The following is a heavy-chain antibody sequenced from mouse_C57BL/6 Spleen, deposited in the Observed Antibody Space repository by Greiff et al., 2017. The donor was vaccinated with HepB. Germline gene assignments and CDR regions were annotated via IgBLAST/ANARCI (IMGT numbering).Heavy chain of an antibody. CDR2: IDPETGGT. J-gene: IGHJ4*01. V-gene: IGHV1-15*01. CDR3: TRAQATGYAMDY. D-gene: IGHD3-2*02. CDR1: GYKFTDYE. Sequence: VQLQQSGAELVRPGASVTLSCKASGYKFTDYEMHWVKQTPVHGLEWIGAIDPETGGTAYNQKFKGKAILTADKSSSTAYMELRSLTSEDSAVYYCTRAQATGYAMDYWGQGTSVTVSS.